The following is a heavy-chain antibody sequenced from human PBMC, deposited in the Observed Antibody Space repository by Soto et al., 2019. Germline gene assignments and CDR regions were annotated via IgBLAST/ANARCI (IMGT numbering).Heavy chain of an antibody. V-gene: IGHV1-3*01. CDR3: AGSTGVRGYYYYCYGMDV. J-gene: IGHJ6*02. CDR2: INAGNGNT. Sequence: QVQLVQSGAEVKKPGASVKVSCKASGYTFTSYAMHWVRQAAGQRLEWMGWINAGNGNTKYSQKLQGRVTITRDTSASTAYMELSSLRSEDTAVYYCAGSTGVRGYYYYCYGMDVWGQGTTVTVSS. CDR1: GYTFTSYA. D-gene: IGHD2-2*01.